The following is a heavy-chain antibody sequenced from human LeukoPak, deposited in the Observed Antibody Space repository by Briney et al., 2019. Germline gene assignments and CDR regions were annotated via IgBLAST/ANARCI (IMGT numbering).Heavy chain of an antibody. D-gene: IGHD3-3*01. V-gene: IGHV4-61*02. CDR3: ARDNYDFWSGYYMPNWFDP. CDR2: IYTSGST. CDR1: GGSISSGSYY. Sequence: SQTLSLTCTVSGGSISSGSYYWSWIRQPDGKGLEWIVRIYTSGSTNYNPSLKSRITVSVKTTKNQFSLKLSSVTAADTAVYYCARDNYDFWSGYYMPNWFDPWGQGTLVTVSS. J-gene: IGHJ5*02.